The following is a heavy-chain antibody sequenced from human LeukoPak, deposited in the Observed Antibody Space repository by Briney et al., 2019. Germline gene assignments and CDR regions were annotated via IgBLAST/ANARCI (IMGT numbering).Heavy chain of an antibody. CDR2: ISSSSSYT. Sequence: GGSLRLSCAAPGFTFSDYYMSWIRQAPGKGLEWVSYISSSSSYTNYADSVKGRFTISRDNAKNSLYLQMNSLRAEDTAVYYCARDTPMARGVYDYWGQGTLVTVSS. J-gene: IGHJ4*02. D-gene: IGHD3-10*01. CDR1: GFTFSDYY. V-gene: IGHV3-11*06. CDR3: ARDTPMARGVYDY.